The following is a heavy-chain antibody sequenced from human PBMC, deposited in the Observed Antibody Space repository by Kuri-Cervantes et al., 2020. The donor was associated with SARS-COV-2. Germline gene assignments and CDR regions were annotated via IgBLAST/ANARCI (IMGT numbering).Heavy chain of an antibody. CDR3: ARHARIAAREMFDY. D-gene: IGHD6-6*01. CDR2: IIPIFGTA. J-gene: IGHJ4*02. Sequence: SVKVSCKASGGTFSSYAISWVRQAPGQGLEWMGGIIPIFGTANYAQKFQGRVTITADESTSTAYMELSSLRSEDTAVYYCARHARIAAREMFDYWGQGTLVTVSS. V-gene: IGHV1-69*13. CDR1: GGTFSSYA.